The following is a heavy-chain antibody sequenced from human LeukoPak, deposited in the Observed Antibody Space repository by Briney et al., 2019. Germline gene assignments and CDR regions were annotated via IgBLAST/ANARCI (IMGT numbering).Heavy chain of an antibody. CDR3: ARSPYGDQASPYYFDY. Sequence: SVKVSCKASGGTFSSYAISWVRQAPGQGLEWMGGIIPIFGTANYAQKFQGRVTITADESTSTAYMELSSLRSEDTAVYYCARSPYGDQASPYYFDYWGQGTLVTVSS. V-gene: IGHV1-69*01. J-gene: IGHJ4*02. CDR2: IIPIFGTA. D-gene: IGHD4-17*01. CDR1: GGTFSSYA.